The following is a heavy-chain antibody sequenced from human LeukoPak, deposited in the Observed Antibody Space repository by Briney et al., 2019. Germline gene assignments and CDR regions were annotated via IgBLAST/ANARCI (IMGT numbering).Heavy chain of an antibody. V-gene: IGHV3-74*01. CDR2: INSDGSST. CDR3: ARVTSVTGTIFDS. CDR1: GFTFSSCW. D-gene: IGHD1-7*01. Sequence: PGGSLRLSCAASGFTFSSCWMHWVRQAPGKGLVWVARINSDGSSTSYADSVKGRFTISRDNAKNTLYLQMSSLRAEDTAVYYCARVTSVTGTIFDSWGQGTLATVSS. J-gene: IGHJ4*02.